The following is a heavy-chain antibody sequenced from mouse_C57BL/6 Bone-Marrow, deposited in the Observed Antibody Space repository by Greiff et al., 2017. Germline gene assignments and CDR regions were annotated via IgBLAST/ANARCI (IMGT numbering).Heavy chain of an antibody. CDR3: AIQRVYYYGSSFAWFAY. Sequence: QVQLQQSGAELARPGASVKLSCKDSGYTFTSYGISWVKQRTGQGLEWIGEIYPRSGNTYYNEKFKGKATLTADKSSSTAYMELRSLTSEDSAVYFCAIQRVYYYGSSFAWFAYWGQGTLVTVSA. CDR1: GYTFTSYG. V-gene: IGHV1-81*01. D-gene: IGHD1-1*01. CDR2: IYPRSGNT. J-gene: IGHJ3*01.